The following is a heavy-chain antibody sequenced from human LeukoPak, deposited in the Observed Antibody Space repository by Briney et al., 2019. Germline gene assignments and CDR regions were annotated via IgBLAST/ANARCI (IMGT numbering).Heavy chain of an antibody. CDR1: GYTFTAYY. D-gene: IGHD3-22*01. CDR2: INPNSGDT. V-gene: IGHV1-2*02. J-gene: IGHJ4*02. Sequence: GASVKVSCKASGYTFTAYYMHWVRQAPGQGLEWMGWINPNSGDTKIAQKFQGRVTMTRDTSISTAYMELSSLRSDDTAVYYCARGPNYYDNSGFHYRDWGQGTPVTVSS. CDR3: ARGPNYYDNSGFHYRD.